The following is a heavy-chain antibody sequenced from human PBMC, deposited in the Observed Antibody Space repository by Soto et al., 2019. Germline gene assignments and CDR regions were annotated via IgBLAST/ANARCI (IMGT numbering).Heavy chain of an antibody. CDR3: TTNKRYSASLDL. Sequence: SVKVSCKASGGTFSSYAISWVRQAPGQGLEWMGGIIPIFGTANYAQKFQGRVTITADESTSTAYMELSSLKTEDTGVYYCTTNKRYSASLDLWGQGTTVTVSS. V-gene: IGHV1-69*13. CDR2: IIPIFGTA. CDR1: GGTFSSYA. J-gene: IGHJ6*02. D-gene: IGHD1-26*01.